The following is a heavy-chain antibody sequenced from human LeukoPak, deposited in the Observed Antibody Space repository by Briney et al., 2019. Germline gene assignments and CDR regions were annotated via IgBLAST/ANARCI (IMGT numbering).Heavy chain of an antibody. Sequence: SETLSLTCTVSGGSISSYYWSWIRQPPGKGLEWIGYIYYSGSTNYNPSLKSRVTISVDTSKNQFSLKLASVTAADTAVYYCARQTGSGLFILPGGQGTLVTVSS. D-gene: IGHD3/OR15-3a*01. CDR3: ARQTGSGLFILP. CDR1: GGSISSYY. CDR2: IYYSGST. V-gene: IGHV4-59*08. J-gene: IGHJ4*02.